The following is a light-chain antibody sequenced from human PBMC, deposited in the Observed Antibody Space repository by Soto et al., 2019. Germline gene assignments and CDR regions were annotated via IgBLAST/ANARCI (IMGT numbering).Light chain of an antibody. V-gene: IGKV1-39*01. CDR3: QQSYTTASIT. CDR1: QSISRN. J-gene: IGKJ5*01. CDR2: AAS. Sequence: DIQMTQSPSSLSASVGDRVTITCRASQSISRNLNWYQHKPGKAPKLLIYAASSLQNGVPSRFSGGGAGTEFPLSISSLQPEDFGTYYYQQSYTTASITFGQGTRLEIK.